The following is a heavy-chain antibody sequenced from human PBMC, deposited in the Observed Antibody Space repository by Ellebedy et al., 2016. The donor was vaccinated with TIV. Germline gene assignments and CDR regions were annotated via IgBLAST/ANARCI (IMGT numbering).Heavy chain of an antibody. Sequence: GESLKISCAASGFTFSDYYMSWIRQAPGKGLEWVSYISGSANTRHYTDSVRGRFIVSRDNAKNSLYLQMNGLRAEDTAVYYCARADFFGVVKRRHSYFLDVWGQGTTVTVSS. J-gene: IGHJ6*02. CDR2: ISGSANTR. CDR3: ARADFFGVVKRRHSYFLDV. CDR1: GFTFSDYY. V-gene: IGHV3-11*01. D-gene: IGHD3-3*01.